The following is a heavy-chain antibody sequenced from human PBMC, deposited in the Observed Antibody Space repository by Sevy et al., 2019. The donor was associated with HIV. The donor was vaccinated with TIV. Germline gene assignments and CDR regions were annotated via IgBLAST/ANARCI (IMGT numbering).Heavy chain of an antibody. CDR3: ASDLVLYYGLDY. V-gene: IGHV3-7*03. CDR1: GFTFSSYW. Sequence: GGSLRLSCAASGFTFSSYWMSWVRQAPGKGLEWVANIKQDGSEKYYVDSVKRRFTISRDNAKNSLYLQMNSLRAEDTAVYYSASDLVLYYGLDYWGQGTLVTVSS. J-gene: IGHJ4*02. D-gene: IGHD4-17*01. CDR2: IKQDGSEK.